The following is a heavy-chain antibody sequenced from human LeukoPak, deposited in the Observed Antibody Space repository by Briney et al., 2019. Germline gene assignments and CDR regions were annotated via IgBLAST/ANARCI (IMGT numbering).Heavy chain of an antibody. D-gene: IGHD3-10*01. Sequence: PSETLSLTCTVSGDSISSYYWSWIRQPAGKGLEWIGRFHITGSTTYNPSLKSRVSLSVDTSRNQFSLKLRSVTAADTAVYYCASMSQPSGSFDLWGQGTLVTVSS. J-gene: IGHJ4*02. CDR2: FHITGST. V-gene: IGHV4-4*07. CDR3: ASMSQPSGSFDL. CDR1: GDSISSYY.